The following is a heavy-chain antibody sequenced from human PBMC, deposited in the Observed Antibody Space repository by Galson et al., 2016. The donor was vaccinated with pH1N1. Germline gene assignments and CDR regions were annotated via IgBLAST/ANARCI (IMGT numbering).Heavy chain of an antibody. CDR3: AISHINYFDTSGSSFPNDY. D-gene: IGHD3-22*01. CDR1: GLTFSNYA. CDR2: ISSSGGTT. J-gene: IGHJ4*02. Sequence: SLRLSCAASGLTFSNYAVSWVRQAPGKGLEWVSTISSSGGTTYYADFVKGRFTISRDNSKNTLLMQMNSLRAEDTAVYYCAISHINYFDTSGSSFPNDYWGQGTLVIASS. V-gene: IGHV3-23*01.